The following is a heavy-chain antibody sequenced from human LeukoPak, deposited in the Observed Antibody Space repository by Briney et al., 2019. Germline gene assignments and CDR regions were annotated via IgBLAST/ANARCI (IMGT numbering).Heavy chain of an antibody. D-gene: IGHD3-22*01. V-gene: IGHV3-21*01. Sequence: GGSLRLSCAASGFTFSSCAMSWVRQPPGKGLEWVSSISSRSSYIYYVDSVKGRFTISRDNAKNSLYLQMNSLRAEDTAVYYCARDDDYYDSSGYYYDYFDYWGQGTLVTVSS. J-gene: IGHJ4*02. CDR1: GFTFSSCA. CDR2: ISSRSSYI. CDR3: ARDDDYYDSSGYYYDYFDY.